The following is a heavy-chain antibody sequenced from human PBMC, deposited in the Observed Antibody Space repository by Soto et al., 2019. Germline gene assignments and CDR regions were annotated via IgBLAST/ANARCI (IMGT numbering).Heavy chain of an antibody. J-gene: IGHJ5*02. V-gene: IGHV3-23*01. D-gene: IGHD3-22*01. Sequence: EVQLLESGGGLVQPGGSLRLSCAASGFTFSSYAMSWVRQAPGKGLEWVSAISGSGGSTYYADSVKGRFTISRDNSKNPLYLQMNRLRAEDTAVYYCAKEVIVVVIAPYNWFDPWGQGTLVTVSS. CDR1: GFTFSSYA. CDR3: AKEVIVVVIAPYNWFDP. CDR2: ISGSGGST.